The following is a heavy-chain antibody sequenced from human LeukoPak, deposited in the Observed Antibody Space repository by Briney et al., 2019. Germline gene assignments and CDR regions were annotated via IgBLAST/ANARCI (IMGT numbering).Heavy chain of an antibody. CDR2: IYYRGTT. Sequence: SETLSLTCTVSGGSISSSSHCWVWIRQSPGKGLEWIGCIYYRGTTYYNPSLKSRVTISIDTSKDQFSLKLSSVTAADTAVYYCARRYYYTSGNYYSEAFDYWGQGTLVTVSS. J-gene: IGHJ4*02. CDR1: GGSISSSSHC. D-gene: IGHD3-10*01. CDR3: ARRYYYTSGNYYSEAFDY. V-gene: IGHV4-39*01.